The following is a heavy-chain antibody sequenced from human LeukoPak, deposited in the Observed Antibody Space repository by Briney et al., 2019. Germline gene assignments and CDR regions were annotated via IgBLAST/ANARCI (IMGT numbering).Heavy chain of an antibody. J-gene: IGHJ3*02. CDR3: ARDPPRDKSGYYYNAFDI. CDR1: GGSISSGDYY. CDR2: IYYSGST. V-gene: IGHV4-30-4*08. D-gene: IGHD3-22*01. Sequence: PSQTLSLTCTVSGGSISSGDYYWGWIRQPPGKGLEWIGYIYYSGSTYYNPSLKSRVTISVDTSKNQFSLKLSSVTAADTAVYYCARDPPRDKSGYYYNAFDIWGQGTMVTVSS.